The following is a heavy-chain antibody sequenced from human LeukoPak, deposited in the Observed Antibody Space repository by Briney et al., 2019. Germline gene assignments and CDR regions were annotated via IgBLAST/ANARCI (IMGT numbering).Heavy chain of an antibody. V-gene: IGHV3-23*01. J-gene: IGHJ4*02. CDR2: ISGSGGST. CDR1: GFTFSSYA. CDR3: ARALTTLTYEGY. D-gene: IGHD1-1*01. Sequence: GGSLRLSCAASGFTFSSYAMSWVRQAPGKGLEWVSAISGSGGSTYYADSVKGRFTISRDNAKDSLYLQMNSLRAEDTAVYYCARALTTLTYEGYWGQGTLVTVSS.